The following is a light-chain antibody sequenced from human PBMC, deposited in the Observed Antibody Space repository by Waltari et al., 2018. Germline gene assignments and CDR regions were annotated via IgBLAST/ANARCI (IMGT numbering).Light chain of an antibody. V-gene: IGLV6-57*01. J-gene: IGLJ2*01. Sequence: NFMLTQPRPVSESPGKTVTTSCTRSSGNIASNYVQWSQQRPGSSPTTVIYEDYHRPSGVPDRFSASFDSSSHSASLTISGLKTEDEADYYCQSYDSNNYVIFGGGTKLTVL. CDR1: SGNIASNY. CDR3: QSYDSNNYVI. CDR2: EDY.